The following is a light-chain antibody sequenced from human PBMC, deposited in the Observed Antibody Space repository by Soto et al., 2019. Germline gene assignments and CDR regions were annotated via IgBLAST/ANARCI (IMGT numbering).Light chain of an antibody. CDR2: DAS. CDR3: QHRSNWLA. V-gene: IGKV3-11*01. J-gene: IGKJ4*01. Sequence: EIVLKQSPATLSLYPGERATLSCRASQSVSSYLAWYQQKPGQAPRLLIYDASNRATGIPARFSGSGSGTDFTLTITSLEPEDFAVYYCQHRSNWLAFGGGTKVDIK. CDR1: QSVSSY.